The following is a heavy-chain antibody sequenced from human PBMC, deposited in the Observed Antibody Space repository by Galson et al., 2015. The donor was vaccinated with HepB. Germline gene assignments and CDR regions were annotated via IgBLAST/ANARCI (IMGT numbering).Heavy chain of an antibody. CDR3: AKEAYYYDSSGLMDV. J-gene: IGHJ6*04. CDR2: ISYDGSNK. V-gene: IGHV3-30*18. D-gene: IGHD3-22*01. Sequence: SLRLSCAASGFTFSSYGMHWVRQAPGKGLEWVAVISYDGSNKYYADSVKGRFTISRDNSKNTLYLQMNSLRAEDTAVYYCAKEAYYYDSSGLMDVWGKGTTVTVSS. CDR1: GFTFSSYG.